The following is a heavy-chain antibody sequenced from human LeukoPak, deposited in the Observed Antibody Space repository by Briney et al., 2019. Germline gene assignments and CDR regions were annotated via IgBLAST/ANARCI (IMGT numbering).Heavy chain of an antibody. D-gene: IGHD3-3*01. CDR3: ARKEWVPDYFDY. J-gene: IGHJ4*02. CDR2: ISYSGST. Sequence: SETLSLTCTVSSDSITNFYWSWIRQPPGKGLEWFGYISYSGSTDYNPSLKSRVTISVDMSKIQCPLKLSSVTAADTAVYHCARKEWVPDYFDYWGQGALVTVSS. V-gene: IGHV4-59*01. CDR1: SDSITNFY.